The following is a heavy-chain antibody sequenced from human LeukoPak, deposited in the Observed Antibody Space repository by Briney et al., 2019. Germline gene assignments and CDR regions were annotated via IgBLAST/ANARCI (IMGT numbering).Heavy chain of an antibody. J-gene: IGHJ4*02. CDR1: GFTFDDYA. CDR2: ISWNSGSI. CDR3: AKCRPYYYDSSGYYCPFDY. D-gene: IGHD3-22*01. Sequence: PGGSLRLSCAASGFTFDDYAMHWVRQAPGKGLEWVSGISWNSGSIGYADSVKGRFTISRDNAKNSLYLQMNSLRAEDTALYYCAKCRPYYYDSSGYYCPFDYWGQGTLVTVSS. V-gene: IGHV3-9*01.